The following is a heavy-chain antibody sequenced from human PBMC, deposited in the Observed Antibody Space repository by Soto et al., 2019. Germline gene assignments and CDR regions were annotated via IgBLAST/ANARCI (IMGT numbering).Heavy chain of an antibody. D-gene: IGHD3-22*01. V-gene: IGHV3-7*03. Sequence: PGGSLRLSCAASGFIFSNYWMSWVRQAPGQGPEWVANLKQDGSEKYYMASVKGRFLISRDNAKKSLFLQMRSLRPEDTALYYCVKGLNYNFDNIGFHGWGQGTLVTVSS. CDR2: LKQDGSEK. CDR3: VKGLNYNFDNIGFHG. J-gene: IGHJ4*02. CDR1: GFIFSNYW.